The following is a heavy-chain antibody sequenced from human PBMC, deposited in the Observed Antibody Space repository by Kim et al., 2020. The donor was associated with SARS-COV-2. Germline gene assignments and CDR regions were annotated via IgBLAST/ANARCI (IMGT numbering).Heavy chain of an antibody. CDR2: ISSSSSYI. Sequence: GGSLRLSCAASGFTFSSYSMNWVRQAPGKGLEWVSSISSSSSYIYYADSVKGRFTISRDNAKNSLYLQMNSLRAEDTAVYYCARDNGQWLDKGPYYFDYWGQGTLVTVSS. CDR3: ARDNGQWLDKGPYYFDY. V-gene: IGHV3-21*01. J-gene: IGHJ4*02. CDR1: GFTFSSYS. D-gene: IGHD6-19*01.